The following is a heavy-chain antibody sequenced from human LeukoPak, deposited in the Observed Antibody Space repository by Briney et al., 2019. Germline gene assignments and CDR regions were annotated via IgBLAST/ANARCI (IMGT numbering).Heavy chain of an antibody. V-gene: IGHV1-18*01. CDR2: ISAYNGHT. Sequence: GASVKVSCKASGYTFTSYGISWVRQAPGQGLEWMGWISAYNGHTNYTQKLQGRVTMTTDTSTNTAYMDLRSLRSDDTAVYYCARDRDLLTAYSSYFFDYWGQGTLVTVSP. CDR1: GYTFTSYG. D-gene: IGHD3-9*01. CDR3: ARDRDLLTAYSSYFFDY. J-gene: IGHJ4*02.